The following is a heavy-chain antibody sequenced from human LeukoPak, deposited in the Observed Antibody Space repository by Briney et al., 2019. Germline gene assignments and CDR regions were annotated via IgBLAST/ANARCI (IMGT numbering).Heavy chain of an antibody. CDR3: ARDPAVDSSAWYLDY. CDR1: GFTFSSYW. D-gene: IGHD6-19*01. J-gene: IGHJ4*02. CDR2: IKQDGSEK. V-gene: IGHV3-7*01. Sequence: GGSLRLSCAASGFTFSSYWMSWVRQALGKGLEWVANIKQDGSEKYYVDSVKGRFTISRDNAKNSLYLQMNSLRAEDTAVYYCARDPAVDSSAWYLDYWGQGTLVTVSS.